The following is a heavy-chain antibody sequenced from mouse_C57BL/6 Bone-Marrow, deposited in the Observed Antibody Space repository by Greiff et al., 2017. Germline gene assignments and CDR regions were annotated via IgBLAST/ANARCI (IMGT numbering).Heavy chain of an antibody. V-gene: IGHV2-9*01. CDR2: IWGGGST. D-gene: IGHD2-2*01. CDR1: GFSLTSYG. J-gene: IGHJ3*01. CDR3: AKREVTTGFAY. Sequence: VQLKESGPGLVAPSQCLSISCTVSGFSLTSYGVDWVRQPPGKGLEWLGVIWGGGSTNHNSALVSRLSICKDNAKSQVFLKMNSLQTDDTAMYSCAKREVTTGFAYWGQGTLVTVSA.